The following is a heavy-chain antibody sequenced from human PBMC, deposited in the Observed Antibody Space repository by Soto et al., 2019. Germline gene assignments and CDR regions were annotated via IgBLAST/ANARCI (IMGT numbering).Heavy chain of an antibody. J-gene: IGHJ6*02. D-gene: IGHD6-13*01. CDR1: GFTFSNYW. CDR3: ARIASAGRGWDV. CDR2: IKQDGSEK. V-gene: IGHV3-7*01. Sequence: PGGSLRLSCAASGFTFSNYWMSWVRQAPGKGLEWVGNIKQDGSEKNYVDSVKGRFTISRDNAKNSLFLQMNSLRAEDTAVYYCARIASAGRGWDVWGQGTTVTVSS.